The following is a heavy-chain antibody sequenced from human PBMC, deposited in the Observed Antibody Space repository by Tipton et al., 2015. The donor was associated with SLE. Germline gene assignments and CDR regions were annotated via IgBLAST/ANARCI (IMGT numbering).Heavy chain of an antibody. J-gene: IGHJ4*02. D-gene: IGHD6-19*01. CDR1: GFTFSNYA. CDR2: VYHSGSA. V-gene: IGHV4-30-2*01. CDR3: ASEILRDYGSAWGPDY. Sequence: LRLSCAASGFTFSNYAMNWIRQPPGKGLEWIGYVYHSGSAYYNPSLKSRVTISVDRSRNQFSLILSSVTAADTAVYYCASEILRDYGSAWGPDYWGQGTLVTVSS.